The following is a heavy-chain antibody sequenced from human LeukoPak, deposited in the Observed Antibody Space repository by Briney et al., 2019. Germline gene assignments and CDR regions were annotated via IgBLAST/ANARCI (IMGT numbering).Heavy chain of an antibody. CDR2: MNPNSGNT. J-gene: IGHJ4*02. V-gene: IGHV1-8*01. CDR3: AVLYGDYYGLDY. CDR1: GYTFTSYD. D-gene: IGHD4-17*01. Sequence: ASVKVSCKASGYTFTSYDINWVRQATGQGLEWMGWMNPNSGNTGYAQKFQGRVTMTRNTSISTAYMELSSLRSEDTAVYYCAVLYGDYYGLDYWGQGTLVTVSS.